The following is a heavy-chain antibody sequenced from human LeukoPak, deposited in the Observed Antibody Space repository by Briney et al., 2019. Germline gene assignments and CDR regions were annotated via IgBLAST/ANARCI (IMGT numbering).Heavy chain of an antibody. D-gene: IGHD3-3*01. CDR3: ARDALYDFWSGAYYFDY. CDR1: GFTFSSYA. V-gene: IGHV3-30-3*01. Sequence: PGGSLRLSCAASGFTFSSYAMPWVRQAPGKGLEWVAVISYDGSNKYYADSVKGRFTISRDNSKNTLYLQMNSLRAEDTAVYYCARDALYDFWSGAYYFDYWGQGALATVSS. CDR2: ISYDGSNK. J-gene: IGHJ4*02.